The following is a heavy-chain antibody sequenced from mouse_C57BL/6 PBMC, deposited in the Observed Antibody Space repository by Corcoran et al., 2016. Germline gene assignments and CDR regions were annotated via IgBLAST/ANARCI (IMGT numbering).Heavy chain of an antibody. Sequence: QIQLVQSGPELKKPGETVKISCKASGYTFTTYGMSWVKQAPGKGLKWMGWINTYSGVPTYADDFKGRFAFSLETSASTAYLQINNLKNEDTATYFCARDGSSPYLYFDVWGTGTTVTVSS. D-gene: IGHD1-1*01. V-gene: IGHV9-3*01. CDR3: ARDGSSPYLYFDV. CDR1: GYTFTTYG. J-gene: IGHJ1*03. CDR2: INTYSGVP.